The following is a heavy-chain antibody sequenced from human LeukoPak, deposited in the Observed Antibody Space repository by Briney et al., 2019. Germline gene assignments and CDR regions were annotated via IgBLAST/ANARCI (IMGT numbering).Heavy chain of an antibody. CDR1: GFTFSSYA. D-gene: IGHD3-9*01. Sequence: GGSLRLSCAASGFTFSSYAVSWVRQAPGVGLEWVSTISGRGGSTFYADSVKGRFTISRDNSKNTLYLQMNSLRADDTAVYYCAKGYYDILTDYFHNWFNPWGQGTLVVVSS. CDR3: AKGYYDILTDYFHNWFNP. CDR2: ISGRGGST. J-gene: IGHJ5*02. V-gene: IGHV3-23*01.